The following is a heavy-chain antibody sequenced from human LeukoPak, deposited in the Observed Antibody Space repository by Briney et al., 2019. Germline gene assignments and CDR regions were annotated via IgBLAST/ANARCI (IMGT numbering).Heavy chain of an antibody. D-gene: IGHD6-19*01. V-gene: IGHV1-69*04. CDR1: GGTFSSYA. CDR2: IIPILGIA. Sequence: SVKVSCKASGGTFSSYATSWVRQAPGQGLEWMGRIIPILGIANYAQKLQGRVTITADKSTSTAYMELSSLRSEDTAVYYCARSGYSSGWYDYWGQGTLVTVSS. J-gene: IGHJ4*02. CDR3: ARSGYSSGWYDY.